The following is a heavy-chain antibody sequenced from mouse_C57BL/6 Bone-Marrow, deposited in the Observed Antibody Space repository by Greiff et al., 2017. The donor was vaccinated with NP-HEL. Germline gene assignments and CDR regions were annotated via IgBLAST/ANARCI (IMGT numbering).Heavy chain of an antibody. Sequence: EVKLVESGGGLVQPGGSLKLSCAASGFTFSDYYMYWVRQTPEKRLEWVAYISNGGGSTYYPDTVKGRFTISRDNAKNTLYLQMSRLKSEDTAMYYCARIWYAMDYWGQGTSVTVSS. V-gene: IGHV5-12*01. CDR2: ISNGGGST. J-gene: IGHJ4*01. CDR1: GFTFSDYY. CDR3: ARIWYAMDY.